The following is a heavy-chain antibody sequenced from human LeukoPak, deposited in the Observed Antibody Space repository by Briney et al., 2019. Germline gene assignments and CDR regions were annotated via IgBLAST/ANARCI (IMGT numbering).Heavy chain of an antibody. CDR2: ISSSSSYI. D-gene: IGHD6-19*01. J-gene: IGHJ4*02. CDR3: AKSIAVAGLAGGRTFDY. Sequence: GGSLRLSCAASGFTFSSYSMNWVRQAPGKGLEWVSSISSSSSYIYYADSVKGRFTISRDNSENTLYLQMNSLRPEDTAVYYCAKSIAVAGLAGGRTFDYWGQGTLVTVSS. CDR1: GFTFSSYS. V-gene: IGHV3-21*01.